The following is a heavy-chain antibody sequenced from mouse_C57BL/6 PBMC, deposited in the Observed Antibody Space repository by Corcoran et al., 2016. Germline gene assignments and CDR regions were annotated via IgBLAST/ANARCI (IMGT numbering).Heavy chain of an antibody. Sequence: QIQLVQSGPELRKPGETVKISCKASGYTFTTYGMSWVKQAPGKGVKWMGWINTYSGVPTYADDFKGRFAFSLETSASTAYLQINNLKNEDTATYFCAREAYWGQGTLVTVSA. V-gene: IGHV9-3*01. CDR3: AREAY. CDR2: INTYSGVP. CDR1: GYTFTTYG. J-gene: IGHJ3*01.